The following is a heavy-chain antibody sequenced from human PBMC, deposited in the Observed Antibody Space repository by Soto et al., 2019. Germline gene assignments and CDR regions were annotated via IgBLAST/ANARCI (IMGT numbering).Heavy chain of an antibody. Sequence: GGSLRLSCAASGFTFSSYSMNWVRQAPGKGLEWVSSISSSSSYIYYADSVKGRFTISRDNAKNSLYLQMNSLRAEDTAVYYCARDDGAAAGTPFQYWGQGTLVTVSS. CDR3: ARDDGAAAGTPFQY. D-gene: IGHD6-13*01. CDR1: GFTFSSYS. CDR2: ISSSSSYI. V-gene: IGHV3-21*01. J-gene: IGHJ1*01.